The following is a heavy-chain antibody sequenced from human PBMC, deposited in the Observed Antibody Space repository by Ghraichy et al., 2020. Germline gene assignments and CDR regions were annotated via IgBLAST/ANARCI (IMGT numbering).Heavy chain of an antibody. D-gene: IGHD3-22*01. CDR2: INPNSGGT. CDR1: GYTFTGYY. Sequence: ASVKVSCKASGYTFTGYYMHWVRQAPGQGLEWMGWINPNSGGTNYAQKFQGRVTMTRDTSISTAYMELSRLRSDDTAVYYCASGGDYYDSSGPDHYYYYYGMDVWGQGTTVTVSS. J-gene: IGHJ6*02. V-gene: IGHV1-2*02. CDR3: ASGGDYYDSSGPDHYYYYYGMDV.